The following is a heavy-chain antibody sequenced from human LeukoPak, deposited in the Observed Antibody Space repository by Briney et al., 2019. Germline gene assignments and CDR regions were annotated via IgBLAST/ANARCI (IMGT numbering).Heavy chain of an antibody. CDR3: ARELRSNWYFDL. CDR1: GFTFDDYD. V-gene: IGHV3-20*04. J-gene: IGHJ2*01. CDR2: INWNGGST. D-gene: IGHD2-8*01. Sequence: GGSLRLSCAASGFTFDDYDMSWVRQAPGKGLEWVSDINWNGGSTGYADSVKGRFTISRDNAKNSLYLQMNSLRAEDTAVYSCARELRSNWYFDLWGRGTLVTVSS.